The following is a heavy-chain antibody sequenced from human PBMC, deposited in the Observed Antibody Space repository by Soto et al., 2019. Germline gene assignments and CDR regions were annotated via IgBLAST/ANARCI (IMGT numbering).Heavy chain of an antibody. J-gene: IGHJ6*03. CDR2: TSYDGSNK. CDR1: GFTFSSYS. Sequence: GGSLRLSCAASGFTFSSYSMHWVRQAPGKGLEWVAVTSYDGSNKYYADSVKGRFTISRDNSKNTLYLQMNSLRAEDTAVYYCAGTTSLQWYYMDFWDKGTTVTVSS. D-gene: IGHD1-7*01. V-gene: IGHV3-30-3*01. CDR3: AGTTSLQWYYMDF.